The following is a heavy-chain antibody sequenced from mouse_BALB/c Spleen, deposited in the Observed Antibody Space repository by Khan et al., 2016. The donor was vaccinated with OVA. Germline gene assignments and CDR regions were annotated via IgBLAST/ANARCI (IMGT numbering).Heavy chain of an antibody. CDR1: GYTFTNYV. CDR3: AREASKWDFSVAY. V-gene: IGHV1S136*01. J-gene: IGHJ3*01. CDR2: INPDNDGI. Sequence: VQLQQSGPDLVKPGASVKMSCKASGYTFTNYVIHWVKQKPGQGLEWIGYINPDNDGIRFNEKFKGKATLTSDKSSSTAYLELSSLTSEDSAVYYCAREASKWDFSVAYWGQGTLVTVSA. D-gene: IGHD4-1*01.